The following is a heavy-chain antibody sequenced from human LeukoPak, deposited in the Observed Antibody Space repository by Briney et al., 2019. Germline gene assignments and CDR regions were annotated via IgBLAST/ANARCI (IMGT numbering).Heavy chain of an antibody. J-gene: IGHJ3*02. V-gene: IGHV1-18*01. D-gene: IGHD1-26*01. CDR2: ISAYNGNT. CDR3: ARGGIVGAIYDAFDI. Sequence: ALVTVSCKASGYTFTNYGISWVRQAPGQGHEWMGWISAYNGNTNYAQKFQGRVTMTTDTSTSTAYMELRSLRSDDTAVYYCARGGIVGAIYDAFDIWGQGTMVTVSS. CDR1: GYTFTNYG.